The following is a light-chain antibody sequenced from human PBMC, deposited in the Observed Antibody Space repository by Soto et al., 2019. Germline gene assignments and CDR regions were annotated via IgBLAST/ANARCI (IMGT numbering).Light chain of an antibody. CDR3: QQYENLPLT. CDR1: QDISNY. J-gene: IGKJ4*01. V-gene: IGKV1-33*01. Sequence: DIQMTQSPSSLSASVGDRVSITCQASQDISNYLNWYQQKPGKAPKLLICDASHLETGVPSRFSGSGSGTDFNFTISSLQPEDIATYYCQQYENLPLTFGGGTQVEIK. CDR2: DAS.